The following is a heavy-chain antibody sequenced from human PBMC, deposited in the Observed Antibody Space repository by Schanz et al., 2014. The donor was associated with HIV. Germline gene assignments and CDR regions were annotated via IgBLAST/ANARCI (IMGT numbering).Heavy chain of an antibody. CDR1: GDSISNYY. V-gene: IGHV4-4*07. CDR2: VYSGGSS. J-gene: IGHJ4*02. CDR3: ARILLSSSGWYGGDY. Sequence: QVQLQESGPGLVKPSETLSLTCNVSGDSISNYYWTWIRQPAGRGLEWIGRVYSGGSSNYNPSLRSRVTMSVDTSKNQFSLSLSSVTAADTAVYYCARILLSSSGWYGGDYWGQGTLVIVS. D-gene: IGHD6-19*01.